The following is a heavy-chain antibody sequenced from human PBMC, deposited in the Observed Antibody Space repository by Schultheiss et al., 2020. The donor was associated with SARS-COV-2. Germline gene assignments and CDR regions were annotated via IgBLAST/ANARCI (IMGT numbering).Heavy chain of an antibody. D-gene: IGHD3-10*01. CDR2: IYWNDDK. CDR3: AHATRGLFDP. V-gene: IGHV2-5*01. CDR1: GFSLSNARMG. J-gene: IGHJ5*02. Sequence: SGPTLVKPTETLTLTCTVSGFSLSNARMGVSWIRQPPGKALEWLALIYWNDDKRYSPSLKSRLTITKDTSKNQVVLTMTNMDPVDTATYYCAHATRGLFDPWGQGTLVTVSS.